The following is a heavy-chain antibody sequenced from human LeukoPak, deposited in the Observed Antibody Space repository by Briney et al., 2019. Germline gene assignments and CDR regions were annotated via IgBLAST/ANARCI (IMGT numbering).Heavy chain of an antibody. Sequence: SETLSLTCAVSGYSFSSGYYWGWIRQRPGKGLEWIGSIYHSGSTYYNPSLKSRVTISVDTSKNQFSLKLSSVTAADTAVYYCARVVTTKQNWFDPWGQGTLVTVSS. CDR3: ARVVTTKQNWFDP. D-gene: IGHD4-11*01. J-gene: IGHJ5*02. CDR1: GYSFSSGYY. V-gene: IGHV4-38-2*01. CDR2: IYHSGST.